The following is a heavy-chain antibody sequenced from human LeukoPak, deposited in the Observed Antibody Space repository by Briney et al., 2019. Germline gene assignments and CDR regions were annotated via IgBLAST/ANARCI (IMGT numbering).Heavy chain of an antibody. D-gene: IGHD3-22*01. J-gene: IGHJ5*02. CDR3: ARSMYYYDSSGYPYNWFDP. CDR1: GFTFSSYS. V-gene: IGHV3-48*01. CDR2: ISSSSSTI. Sequence: GGSLRLSCAASGFTFSSYSMNWVRQPPGKGLEWVSYISSSSSTIYYADSVKGRFTISRDNDKNSLYMQMNSLRAEDTAVYYCARSMYYYDSSGYPYNWFDPWGQGTLVTVSS.